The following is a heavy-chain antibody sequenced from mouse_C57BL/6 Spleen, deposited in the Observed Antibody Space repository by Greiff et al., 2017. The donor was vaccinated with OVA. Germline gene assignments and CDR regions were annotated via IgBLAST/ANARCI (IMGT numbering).Heavy chain of an antibody. CDR2: ISDGGSYT. V-gene: IGHV5-4*03. J-gene: IGHJ4*01. CDR3: ARGYYGSRDYAMDY. D-gene: IGHD1-1*01. CDR1: GFTFSSYA. Sequence: EVNVVESGGGLVKPGGSLKLSCAASGFTFSSYAMSWVRQTPEKRLEWVATISDGGSYTYYPDNVKGRFTISRDNAKNNLYLQMSHLKSEDTAMYYCARGYYGSRDYAMDYWGLGTSVTVSS.